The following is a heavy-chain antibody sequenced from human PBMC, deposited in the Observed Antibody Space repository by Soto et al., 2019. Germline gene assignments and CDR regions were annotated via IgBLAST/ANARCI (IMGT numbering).Heavy chain of an antibody. V-gene: IGHV1-18*01. J-gene: IGHJ3*01. CDR3: VRERFHAYDF. Sequence: QVQLVQSGAEVKQPGASVKVSCKTSGYTFTSSGISWVRQAPGQGLEWMGWISTNSGNKNYAQKLQGRVTLTTDTSTRTVYLELRSLTSDDTAVYYCVRERFHAYDFWAQGTMVTVSS. CDR1: GYTFTSSG. CDR2: ISTNSGNK.